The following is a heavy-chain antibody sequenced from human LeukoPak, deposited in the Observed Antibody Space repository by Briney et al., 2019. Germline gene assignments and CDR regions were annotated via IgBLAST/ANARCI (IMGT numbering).Heavy chain of an antibody. CDR1: GGTFSSYA. CDR2: IIPIFGTA. D-gene: IGHD6-6*01. CDR3: ARDLHPTEEYGSSVRHGY. J-gene: IGHJ4*02. V-gene: IGHV1-69*06. Sequence: GSSVKVSCKASGGTFSSYAISWVRQAPGQGLEWMGGIIPIFGTANYAQKFQGRVTITADKSTSTAYMELSSLRSEDTAVYHCARDLHPTEEYGSSVRHGYWGQGTLVTVSS.